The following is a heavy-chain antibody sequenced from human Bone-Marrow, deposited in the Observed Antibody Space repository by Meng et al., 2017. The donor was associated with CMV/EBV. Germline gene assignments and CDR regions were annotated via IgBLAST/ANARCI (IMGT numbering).Heavy chain of an antibody. CDR3: ARCILDTYGYFAYYYGMDV. J-gene: IGHJ6*02. CDR2: IIPIFDIA. V-gene: IGHV1-69*05. CDR1: GGTFSSYA. Sequence: SVKVSCKASGGTFSSYAISWVRQAPGQGLEWMGGIIPIFDIANYARKFQGRVTITTDESTSTAYMELSRLRSEDTAVYYCARCILDTYGYFAYYYGMDVWGQGPTVTCSS. D-gene: IGHD5-18*01.